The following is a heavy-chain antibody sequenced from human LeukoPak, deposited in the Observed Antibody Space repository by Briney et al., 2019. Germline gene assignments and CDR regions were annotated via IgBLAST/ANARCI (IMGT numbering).Heavy chain of an antibody. CDR2: INPNSGGT. V-gene: IGHV1-2*02. CDR1: GYTFTVYY. J-gene: IGHJ4*02. Sequence: ASVSVSFKASGYTFTVYYMHWVRQAPGQGGEWMGWINPNSGGTNYAQKFQGRVTMTRDTSISTAYMELSRLRSDDTAVYYCASITMVRGVPVKFDYWGQGTLVTVSS. CDR3: ASITMVRGVPVKFDY. D-gene: IGHD3-10*01.